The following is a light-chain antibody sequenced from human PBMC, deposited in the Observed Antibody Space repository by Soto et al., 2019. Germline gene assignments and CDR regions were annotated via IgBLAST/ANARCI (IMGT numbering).Light chain of an antibody. J-gene: IGKJ3*01. CDR2: GAS. V-gene: IGKV3-20*01. Sequence: EIVLTQSPGTLSLSPGEIATLSCRASQSVSSSYLAWYQQKPGQAPRLLIYGASSRATGIPDRFSGSGSGTDFTRTISRLEPEDFAVYYCQQYGSSPFAFGPGTKVDIK. CDR1: QSVSSSY. CDR3: QQYGSSPFA.